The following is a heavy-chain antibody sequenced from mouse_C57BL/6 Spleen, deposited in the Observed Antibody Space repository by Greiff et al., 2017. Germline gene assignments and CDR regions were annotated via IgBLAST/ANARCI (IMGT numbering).Heavy chain of an antibody. CDR2: IDPETGGT. CDR1: GYTFTDYE. CDR3: TKFPIYGSSPFWYFDV. Sequence: QVQLQQPGAELVRPGASVTLSCKASGYTFTDYEMHWVKQTPVHGLEWIGAIDPETGGTAYNQKFKGKAILTADKSSSTAYMELRSLTSEDSAVYYCTKFPIYGSSPFWYFDVWGTGTTVTVSS. V-gene: IGHV1-15*01. D-gene: IGHD1-1*01. J-gene: IGHJ1*03.